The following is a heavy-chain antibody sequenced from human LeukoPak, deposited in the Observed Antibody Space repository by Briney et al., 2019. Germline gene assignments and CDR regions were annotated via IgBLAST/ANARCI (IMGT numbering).Heavy chain of an antibody. CDR2: ISAYNGNT. D-gene: IGHD6-19*01. CDR3: AREDRLVAVGHAYNWFDP. CDR1: GGTFSSYA. V-gene: IGHV1-18*01. Sequence: ASVKVSCKASGGTFSSYAISWVRQAPGQGLEWMGWISAYNGNTNYAQKLQGRVTMTTDTSTSTAYMELRSLRSDDTAVYYCAREDRLVAVGHAYNWFDPWGQGTLVTVSS. J-gene: IGHJ5*02.